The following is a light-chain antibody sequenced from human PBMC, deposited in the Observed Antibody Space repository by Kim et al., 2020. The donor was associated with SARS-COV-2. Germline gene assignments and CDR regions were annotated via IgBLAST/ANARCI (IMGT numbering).Light chain of an antibody. CDR2: QDS. V-gene: IGLV3-1*01. CDR1: KLGDKY. Sequence: VFPGQTASITCSGDKLGDKYACWYQQKPGQSPVLVIYQDSKRPSGIPERFSGSNSGNTATLTISGTQAMDEADYYCQAWDSSTVVFGGGTQLTVL. CDR3: QAWDSSTVV. J-gene: IGLJ2*01.